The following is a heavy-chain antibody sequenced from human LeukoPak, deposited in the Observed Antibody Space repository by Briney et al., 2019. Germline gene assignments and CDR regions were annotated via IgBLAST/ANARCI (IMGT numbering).Heavy chain of an antibody. CDR2: ISAYNGNT. Sequence: ASVKVSCKASGHTFTSYGISWVRQAPGQGLEWMGWISAYNGNTNYAQKLQGRVTMTTDTSTSTAYMELRSLRSDDTAVYYCARTRSRRDAFDIWGQGTMVTVSS. CDR3: ARTRSRRDAFDI. J-gene: IGHJ3*02. V-gene: IGHV1-18*01. CDR1: GHTFTSYG.